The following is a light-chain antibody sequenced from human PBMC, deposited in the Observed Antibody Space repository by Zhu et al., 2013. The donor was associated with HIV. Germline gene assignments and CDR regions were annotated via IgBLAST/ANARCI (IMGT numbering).Light chain of an antibody. J-gene: IGKJ2*01. CDR1: QSVSSSY. CDR3: QQYNNWPPYT. CDR2: GAT. V-gene: IGKV3-15*01. Sequence: EIVLTQSPGTLSLSPGERATLSCRASQSVSSSYLAWYQQKPGQAPRLLIFGATTRATGIPARFSGSGSGTEFTLTINSLQSEDFAVYYCQQYNNWPPYTFGQGTKLEIK.